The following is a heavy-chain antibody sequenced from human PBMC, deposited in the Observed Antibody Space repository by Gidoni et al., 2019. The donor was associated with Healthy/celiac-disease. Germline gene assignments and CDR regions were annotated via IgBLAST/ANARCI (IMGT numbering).Heavy chain of an antibody. CDR2: SYHSGST. D-gene: IGHD1-26*01. J-gene: IGHJ4*02. CDR3: ARGGGEWEPLGY. V-gene: IGHV4-30-2*01. Sequence: QLQLQESGSGLVKPSQTLSLTCAVSGGSISSGGYSWSWIRQPPGKGLEWMGYSYHSGSTHSNPPRKGRSTISEDSPKNLFPLKRGSVPAADAAVYYCARGGGEWEPLGYWGQGTLVTVSS. CDR1: GGSISSGGYS.